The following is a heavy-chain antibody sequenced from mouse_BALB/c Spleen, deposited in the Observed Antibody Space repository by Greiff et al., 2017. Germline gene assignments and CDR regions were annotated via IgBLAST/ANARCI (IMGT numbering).Heavy chain of an antibody. J-gene: IGHJ3*01. D-gene: IGHD2-14*01. CDR2: ISTYYGDA. V-gene: IGHV1S137*01. CDR3: ARQDRYGFAY. CDR1: GYTFTDYA. Sequence: VQLQQSGAELVRPGVSVKISCKGSGYTFTDYAMHWVKQSHAKSLEWIGVISTYYGDASYNQKFKGKATMTVDKSSSTAYMELARLTSEDSAIYYCARQDRYGFAYWGQGTLVTVSA.